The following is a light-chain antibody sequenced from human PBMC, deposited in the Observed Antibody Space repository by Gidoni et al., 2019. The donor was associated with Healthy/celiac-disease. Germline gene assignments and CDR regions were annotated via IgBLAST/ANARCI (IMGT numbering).Light chain of an antibody. CDR3: QQSYSTPPA. CDR1: QSISSY. J-gene: IGKJ1*01. CDR2: AAS. Sequence: QMTQSPSSLSASVGDRVTITCRASQSISSYLNWYQQKPGKAPKLLIYAASSLQSGVPSRFSGSGSGTDFTLTISSLQPEDFATYYCQQSYSTPPAFGQGTKVEIK. V-gene: IGKV1-39*01.